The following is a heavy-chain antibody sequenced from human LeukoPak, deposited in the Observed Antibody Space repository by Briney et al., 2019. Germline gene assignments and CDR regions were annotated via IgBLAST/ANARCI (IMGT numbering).Heavy chain of an antibody. CDR3: ARDSYYDFWSGYSPYWYFDL. D-gene: IGHD3-3*01. V-gene: IGHV4-59*01. J-gene: IGHJ2*01. Sequence: SETLSLTCTVSGGSISSYYWSWIRQPPGKGLEWIGHIYYSGSTNYNPSLKSRVTISVDTSKNQFSLKLSSVTAADTAVYYCARDSYYDFWSGYSPYWYFDLWGRGTLVTVSS. CDR1: GGSISSYY. CDR2: IYYSGST.